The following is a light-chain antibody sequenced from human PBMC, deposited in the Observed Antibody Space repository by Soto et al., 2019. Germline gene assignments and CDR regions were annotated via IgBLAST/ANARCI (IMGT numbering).Light chain of an antibody. CDR2: KAS. J-gene: IGKJ1*01. V-gene: IGKV1-5*03. Sequence: DIQMTQSPSTLSASVGDRVTITCRASQSISSWLAWYQQKPGKAPKLLIYKASTLKSGVPSRFSGNGSGTEFTLTISSLQPDDFATYYCQHYNSYSEAFGQGTKV. CDR1: QSISSW. CDR3: QHYNSYSEA.